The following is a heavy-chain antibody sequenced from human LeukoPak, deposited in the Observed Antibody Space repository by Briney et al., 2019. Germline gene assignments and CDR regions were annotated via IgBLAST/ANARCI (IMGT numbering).Heavy chain of an antibody. D-gene: IGHD5-12*01. CDR2: IYYSGST. Sequence: SETLSLTCAVSSGSIFSSNWWSWVRQPPGKGLEWIGSIYYSGSTYYNPSLKSRVTISVDTSRNQFSLKLSSVTAADTAVYYCARQIVDIVANYYFDYWGQGTLVTVSS. V-gene: IGHV4-39*01. CDR3: ARQIVDIVANYYFDY. J-gene: IGHJ4*02. CDR1: SGSIFSSNW.